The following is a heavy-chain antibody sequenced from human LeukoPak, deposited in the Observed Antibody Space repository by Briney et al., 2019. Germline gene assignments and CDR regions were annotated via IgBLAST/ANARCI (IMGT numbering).Heavy chain of an antibody. CDR1: GGSFSGYY. V-gene: IGHV4-34*01. CDR2: INHSGST. Sequence: PSETLSLTCAVYGGSFSGYYWSWIRQPPGKGLEWIGEINHSGSTNYNPSLKSRVTISVDTSKNQFSLKLSSVTAADTAVYYCARVRGWLRIIDHWGQGTLVTVSS. CDR3: ARVRGWLRIIDH. J-gene: IGHJ4*02. D-gene: IGHD5-12*01.